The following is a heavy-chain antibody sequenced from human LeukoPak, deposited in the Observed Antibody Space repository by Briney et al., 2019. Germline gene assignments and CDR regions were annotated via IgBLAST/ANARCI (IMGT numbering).Heavy chain of an antibody. J-gene: IGHJ4*02. CDR2: IKEDGSDK. V-gene: IGHV3-7*01. CDR3: ARDGPQPGLYFDY. Sequence: GGCLRLPCAASGFIFSDYWMNWVRHAPGEGLEWVASIKEDGSDKYYVASVKGRFTISRDNAKNSLYLQMNSLRVEATAVYYCARDGPQPGLYFDYWGRGTLVTVSS. CDR1: GFIFSDYW. D-gene: IGHD2-8*02.